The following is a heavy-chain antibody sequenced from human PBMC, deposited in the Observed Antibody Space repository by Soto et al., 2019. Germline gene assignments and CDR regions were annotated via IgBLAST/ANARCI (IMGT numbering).Heavy chain of an antibody. CDR1: GFTFSSYG. CDR2: ISYDGSNK. CDR3: AKPRGVDSSGWYSPNWFDP. J-gene: IGHJ5*02. V-gene: IGHV3-30*18. D-gene: IGHD6-19*01. Sequence: QVQLVESGGGVVQPGRSLRLSCAASGFTFSSYGMHWVRQAPGKGLEWVAVISYDGSNKYYADSVKGRFTISRDNSKNTLYLQMSSLRAEDTAVYYCAKPRGVDSSGWYSPNWFDPWGQGTLVTVSS.